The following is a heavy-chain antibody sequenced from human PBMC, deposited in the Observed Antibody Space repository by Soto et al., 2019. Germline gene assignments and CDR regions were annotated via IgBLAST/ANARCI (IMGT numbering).Heavy chain of an antibody. D-gene: IGHD6-13*01. CDR3: ARLYSTERGFDY. V-gene: IGHV1-46*02. Sequence: ASVKVSCKAVGYTFNWYYMHWVRQAPGQGLEWMGMINPDGGGTTYSQKSQGRVTMTRDTSTSTVYMDLRSLRSEDTAVYYCARLYSTERGFDYWGQGALVTVSS. J-gene: IGHJ4*02. CDR1: GYTFNWYY. CDR2: INPDGGGT.